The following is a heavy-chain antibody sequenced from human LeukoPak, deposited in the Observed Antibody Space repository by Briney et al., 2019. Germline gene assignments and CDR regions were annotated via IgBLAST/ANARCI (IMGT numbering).Heavy chain of an antibody. V-gene: IGHV1-18*04. CDR2: ISAYNGNT. Sequence: EASVKVSCKASGYTFTSYGISWVRQAPGQGLEWMGWISAYNGNTNYAQKLQDRVTMTTDTSTSTAYMELRSLRSDDTAVYYCARDCRGYSYGCYDAFDIWGQGTMVTVSS. CDR1: GYTFTSYG. CDR3: ARDCRGYSYGCYDAFDI. D-gene: IGHD5-18*01. J-gene: IGHJ3*02.